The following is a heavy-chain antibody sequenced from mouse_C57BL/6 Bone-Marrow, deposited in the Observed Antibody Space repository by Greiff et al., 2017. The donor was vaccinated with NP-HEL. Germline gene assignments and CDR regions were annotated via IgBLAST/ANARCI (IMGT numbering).Heavy chain of an antibody. CDR3: ARVYDYDGYWYFDV. CDR2: IYPSDSET. Sequence: QVQLQQPGAELVRPGSSVKLSCKASGYTFTSYWVDWVKQRPGQGLEWIGNIYPSDSETHYNQKFKDKATLTVDKSSSTAYMQLSSLTSEDSAVYYCARVYDYDGYWYFDVWGTGTTVTVSS. CDR1: GYTFTSYW. J-gene: IGHJ1*03. D-gene: IGHD2-4*01. V-gene: IGHV1-61*01.